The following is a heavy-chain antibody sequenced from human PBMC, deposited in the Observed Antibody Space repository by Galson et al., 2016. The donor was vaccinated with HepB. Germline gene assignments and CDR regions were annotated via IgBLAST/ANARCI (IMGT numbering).Heavy chain of an antibody. D-gene: IGHD1-14*01. CDR2: ITSSSDTM. J-gene: IGHJ4*02. CDR3: AKVIQPRSIDMTFDY. V-gene: IGHV3-48*01. Sequence: SLRLSCAASGFIFSVYNMNWARQAPGKGLEWIAWITSSSDTMYYADSVKGRFTISRDNSKNMLYLQMNSLRAEDTAVYYCAKVIQPRSIDMTFDYWGQGTPVTVSS. CDR1: GFIFSVYN.